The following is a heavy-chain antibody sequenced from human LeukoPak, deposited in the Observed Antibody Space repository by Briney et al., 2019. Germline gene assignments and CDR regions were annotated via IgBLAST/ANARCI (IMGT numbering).Heavy chain of an antibody. D-gene: IGHD3-9*01. J-gene: IGHJ5*02. V-gene: IGHV3-33*06. CDR1: GFTFNSYG. CDR3: AKERYPLLTSYFS. CDR2: IWNDGSNK. Sequence: GRSLRLSCEASGFTFNSYGVHWLRQAPGKGLEWVAVIWNDGSNKYYADSAKGRFTISRDNSKNTLYLQINDLTRKHTAVSACAKERYPLLTSYFSWGQGTLVTVSS.